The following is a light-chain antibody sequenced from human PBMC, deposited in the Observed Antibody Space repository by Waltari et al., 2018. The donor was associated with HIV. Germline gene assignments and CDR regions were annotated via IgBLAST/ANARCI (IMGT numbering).Light chain of an antibody. CDR1: NSNVGGH. CDR3: CSYVGRWV. V-gene: IGLV2-23*02. CDR2: DVT. J-gene: IGLJ2*01. Sequence: QSALTQPASVSGSPGQAISISCIGVNSNVGGHVSWYQHHQGKAPKVIIYDVTERPSGVSHRFSVSRSGNTASLTISGLQAEDEADYYCCSYVGRWVFGGGTTLTVL.